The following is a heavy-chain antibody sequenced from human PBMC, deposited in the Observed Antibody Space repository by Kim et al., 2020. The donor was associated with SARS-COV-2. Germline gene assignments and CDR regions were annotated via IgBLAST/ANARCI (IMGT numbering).Heavy chain of an antibody. J-gene: IGHJ4*02. Sequence: ASVKVSCKASGYTFTNYAMHWVRQAPGQRLEWMGWINTGTGNTKYSQKFQGRVTITRDTSASTGYMELSSLISEDTAVYYCARVPLGDSSGWNEFFDYWGQRTLVTASS. V-gene: IGHV1-3*04. CDR1: GYTFTNYA. D-gene: IGHD6-19*01. CDR2: INTGTGNT. CDR3: ARVPLGDSSGWNEFFDY.